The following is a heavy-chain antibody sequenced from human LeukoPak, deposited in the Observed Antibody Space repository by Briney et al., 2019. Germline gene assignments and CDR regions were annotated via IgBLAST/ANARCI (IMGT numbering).Heavy chain of an antibody. CDR1: GYTFTSYY. D-gene: IGHD3-10*01. V-gene: IGHV1-46*01. CDR2: INPSGGST. CDR3: AREEGRVGAFDI. J-gene: IGHJ3*02. Sequence: GASVKVSCKASGYTFTSYYMHWVRQAPGQGLEWMGIINPSGGSTSYAQKFQGRVTMTRDTSTSTAYMELSSLRSEDTAVYYCAREEGRVGAFDIWGQGTMVTVSS.